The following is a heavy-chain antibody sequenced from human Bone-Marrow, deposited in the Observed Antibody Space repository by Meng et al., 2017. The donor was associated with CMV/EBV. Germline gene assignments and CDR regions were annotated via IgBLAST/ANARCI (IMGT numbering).Heavy chain of an antibody. CDR1: GGTFSSYA. J-gene: IGHJ4*02. CDR3: ARPYDSSGYYFGAYFAY. Sequence: SVKVSCKASGGTFSSYAISWVRQAPGQGLEWMGGIIPILGIANYAQKFQGRVTITADKSTSTAYMELSSLRSEDTAVYYCARPYDSSGYYFGAYFAYWGQGQLVNLAS. CDR2: IIPILGIA. V-gene: IGHV1-69*10. D-gene: IGHD3-22*01.